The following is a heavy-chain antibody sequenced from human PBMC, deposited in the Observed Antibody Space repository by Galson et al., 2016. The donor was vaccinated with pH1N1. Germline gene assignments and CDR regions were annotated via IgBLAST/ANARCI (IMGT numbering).Heavy chain of an antibody. CDR2: IKEDGSKR. D-gene: IGHD2-21*01. J-gene: IGHJ4*02. Sequence: SLRLSCAASRFTFSNYWMTWVRQAPGKGLEWVANIKEDGSKRYYVDSVKGRFTISRDNAKNSLYLQMNSLRAEDTAVYYCVKQIGCGDCYWVQGTLVTASS. V-gene: IGHV3-7*03. CDR1: RFTFSNYW. CDR3: VKQIGCGDCY.